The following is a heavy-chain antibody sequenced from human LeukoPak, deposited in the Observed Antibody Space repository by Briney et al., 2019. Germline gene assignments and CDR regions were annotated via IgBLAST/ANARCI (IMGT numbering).Heavy chain of an antibody. Sequence: GGSLRLSCAASGFTVSTNYMSWVRQAPGKGLKWVSIIYSGGGTSYADSVKGRLTISRDNSKNTLYLQMNSLRAEDTAVYYCARGGAVAGRGGFDYWGQGTLVTVSS. CDR2: IYSGGGT. CDR3: ARGGAVAGRGGFDY. D-gene: IGHD6-19*01. J-gene: IGHJ4*02. CDR1: GFTVSTNY. V-gene: IGHV3-53*01.